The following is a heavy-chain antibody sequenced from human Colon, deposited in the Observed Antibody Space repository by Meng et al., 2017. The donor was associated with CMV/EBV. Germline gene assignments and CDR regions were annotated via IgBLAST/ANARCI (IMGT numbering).Heavy chain of an antibody. CDR1: GFTFSDYY. Sequence: GESLKISCAASGFTFSDYYMSWIRQAPGKGLEWVSYISSSGSTIYYADSVKGRFTISRDNAKNSLYLQMNSLRAEDTAVYYCASGITMVRGVMPKDAFDIWGQGTMVTVSS. CDR2: ISSSGSTI. V-gene: IGHV3-11*04. J-gene: IGHJ3*02. D-gene: IGHD3-10*01. CDR3: ASGITMVRGVMPKDAFDI.